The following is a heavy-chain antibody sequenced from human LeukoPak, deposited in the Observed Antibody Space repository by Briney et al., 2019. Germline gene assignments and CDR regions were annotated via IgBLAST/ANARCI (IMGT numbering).Heavy chain of an antibody. D-gene: IGHD1-26*01. J-gene: IGHJ4*02. V-gene: IGHV4-59*01. Sequence: KPSQTLSLTCTVSGISITTYYWSWIRQPPGKGLEWIGLIHYSGSTTYNPSLKSRVTISIDTSKNQFSLHLSSVTAADTAVYYCARDIREVGESHYFDYWGQGTLVTVTS. CDR2: IHYSGST. CDR3: ARDIREVGESHYFDY. CDR1: GISITTYY.